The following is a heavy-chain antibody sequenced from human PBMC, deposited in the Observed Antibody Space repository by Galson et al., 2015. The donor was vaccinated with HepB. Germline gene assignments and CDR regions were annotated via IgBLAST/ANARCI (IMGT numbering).Heavy chain of an antibody. CDR3: ARVDCYDSSGYYFPRPFDY. CDR1: GGTFSSYA. V-gene: IGHV1-69*10. D-gene: IGHD3-22*01. Sequence: SVKVSCKASGGTFSSYAISWVRQAPGQGLEWMGGIIPILGIANYAQKFQGRVTITADKSTSTAYMELSSLRSEDTAVYYCARVDCYDSSGYYFPRPFDYWGQGTLVTVSS. CDR2: IIPILGIA. J-gene: IGHJ4*02.